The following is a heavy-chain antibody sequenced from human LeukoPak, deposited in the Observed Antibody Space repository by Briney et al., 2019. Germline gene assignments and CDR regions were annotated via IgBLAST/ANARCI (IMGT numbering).Heavy chain of an antibody. J-gene: IGHJ6*02. D-gene: IGHD6-19*01. CDR3: AKRVQVGSGYSSGWYNPDYYYYYGMDV. Sequence: PGGSLRLSCAASGFTFSSYSMNWVRQAPGKGLEWVAVISYDGSNKYYADSVKGRFTISRDNSKNTLYLQMNSLRAEDTAVYYCAKRVQVGSGYSSGWYNPDYYYYYGMDVWGQGTTVTVSS. V-gene: IGHV3-30*18. CDR2: ISYDGSNK. CDR1: GFTFSSYS.